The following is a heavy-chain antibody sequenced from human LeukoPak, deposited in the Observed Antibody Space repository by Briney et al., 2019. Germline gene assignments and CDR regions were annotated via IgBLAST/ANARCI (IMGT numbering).Heavy chain of an antibody. D-gene: IGHD1-26*01. CDR3: AIWGTGSFSDPAFDY. CDR2: FDPEDGET. Sequence: ASVKVSCKVSGYTLTELTMHWVRQAPGKGLEWMGGFDPEDGETIYAQKFQGRVTMTEDTSTDTAYMELTSLTSENTAVYYCAIWGTGSFSDPAFDYWGQGTLVTVSS. CDR1: GYTLTELT. V-gene: IGHV1-24*01. J-gene: IGHJ4*02.